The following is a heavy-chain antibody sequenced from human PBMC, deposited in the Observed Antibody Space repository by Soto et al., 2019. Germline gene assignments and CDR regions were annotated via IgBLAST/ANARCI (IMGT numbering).Heavy chain of an antibody. CDR1: GGTFSRYA. V-gene: IGHV1-69*13. CDR2: IIPVFGKA. CDR3: ARDGTLYDSSAYYYVY. Sequence: SVKVSCKASGGTFSRYAISWVRQAPGQGLEWMGGIIPVFGKANYAEKFQGRVTITADESTSTGYMELRSLTAEDTAVYYCARDGTLYDSSAYYYVYWGQGTLVTVSS. D-gene: IGHD3-22*01. J-gene: IGHJ4*02.